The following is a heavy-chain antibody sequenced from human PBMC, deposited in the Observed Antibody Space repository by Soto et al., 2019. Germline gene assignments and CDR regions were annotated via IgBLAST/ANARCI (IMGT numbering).Heavy chain of an antibody. J-gene: IGHJ4*02. CDR3: ARPESGWYGSFDY. Sequence: GEALKISCKGSGYSFSSYWIGWVRQMPGKGLEWMGIIYPGDSDTRYSPSFQGQVTISADKSISTAYLQWSSLKASDTAMYYCARPESGWYGSFDYWGQGTLVTVSS. D-gene: IGHD6-19*01. CDR1: GYSFSSYW. CDR2: IYPGDSDT. V-gene: IGHV5-51*01.